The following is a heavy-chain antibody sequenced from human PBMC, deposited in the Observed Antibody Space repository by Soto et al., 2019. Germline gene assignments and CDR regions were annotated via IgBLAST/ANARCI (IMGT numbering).Heavy chain of an antibody. D-gene: IGHD3-10*01. Sequence: QVQLVQSGAEVKKPGSSVKVSCKASGGTFSSYTISWVRQAPGQGLEWMGRIIPILGIANYAQKFQGRVTIPADKSTSTAYRELSSLRSGDTAVYYWARGFVTMVRGAFTSWGQGTLVTVSS. CDR2: IIPILGIA. CDR3: ARGFVTMVRGAFTS. J-gene: IGHJ5*02. V-gene: IGHV1-69*02. CDR1: GGTFSSYT.